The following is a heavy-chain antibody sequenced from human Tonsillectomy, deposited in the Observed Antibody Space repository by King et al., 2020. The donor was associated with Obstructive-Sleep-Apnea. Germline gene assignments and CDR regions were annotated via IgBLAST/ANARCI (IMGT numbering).Heavy chain of an antibody. CDR2: IISSSRYI. D-gene: IGHD3-9*01. Sequence: VQLVESGGGLVKPGGSLRLSCAASGFTFISYYMNCVRQAPGKGLEWVSSIISSSRYIYYADSVKGRLTISRDNAKNSLFLQMNRLRVEDTAVYYCASSRDLGHYDMLTAYRTGGWFDPWGQGTLVTVSS. V-gene: IGHV3-21*01. J-gene: IGHJ5*02. CDR1: GFTFISYY. CDR3: ASSRDLGHYDMLTAYRTGGWFDP.